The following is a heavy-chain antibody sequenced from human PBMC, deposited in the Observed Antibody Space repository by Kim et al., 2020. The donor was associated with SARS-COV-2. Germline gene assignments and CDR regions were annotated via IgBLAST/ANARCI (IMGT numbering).Heavy chain of an antibody. CDR1: GGTFSSYA. CDR2: IIPILGIA. J-gene: IGHJ4*02. V-gene: IGHV1-69*04. Sequence: SVKVSCKASGGTFSSYAISWVRQAPGQGLEWMGRIIPILGIANYAQKFQGRVMITADKSTSTAYMELSSLRSEDTAVYYCARDGGYSYGFYYFDYWGQGTLVTVSS. D-gene: IGHD5-18*01. CDR3: ARDGGYSYGFYYFDY.